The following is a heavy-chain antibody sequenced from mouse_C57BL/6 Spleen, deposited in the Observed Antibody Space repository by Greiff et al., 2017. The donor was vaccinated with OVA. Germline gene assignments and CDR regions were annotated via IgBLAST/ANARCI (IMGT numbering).Heavy chain of an antibody. Sequence: QVQLQQPGTELVKPGASVKLSCKASGYTFTSYWMHWVKQRPGQGLEWIGTINPSNGGTNYNEKFKSKATLTVDKSSSTAYMQLRKLTSEDSGVYYCARSYYDCSSYAMACWGEGTSVPVPS. CDR2: INPSNGGT. V-gene: IGHV1-53*01. CDR1: GYTFTSYW. CDR3: ARSYYDCSSYAMAC. D-gene: IGHD1-1*01. J-gene: IGHJ4*01.